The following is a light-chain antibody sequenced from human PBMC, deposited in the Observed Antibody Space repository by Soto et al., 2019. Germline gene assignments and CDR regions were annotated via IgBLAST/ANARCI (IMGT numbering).Light chain of an antibody. CDR1: QSLLHSNGYNY. V-gene: IGKV2-28*01. CDR2: LGS. CDR3: MQALQTPPT. J-gene: IGKJ5*01. Sequence: DIVMTQSPLSLPVTPGEPASISCRSSQSLLHSNGYNYLDWYLQKPGQSPQLLIYLGSNRASGVPDRFSGSGSCTDFTLKISRVEAEDVGVYYCMQALQTPPTCGQGTRLEIK.